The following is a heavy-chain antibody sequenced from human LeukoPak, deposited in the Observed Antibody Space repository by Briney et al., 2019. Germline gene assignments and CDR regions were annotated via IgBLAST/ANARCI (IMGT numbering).Heavy chain of an antibody. CDR1: GGSISSSNYY. Sequence: SGTLSLTCTVSGGSISSSNYYWGWIRQPPGKGLEWIGTIYYSGITFYNPSLKSRVTISVDTSKNQFSLKLSSVTAADTAVYYCARHGYSDGYVRWFDPWGQGTLVTVSS. V-gene: IGHV4-39*01. CDR2: IYYSGIT. D-gene: IGHD5-18*01. J-gene: IGHJ5*02. CDR3: ARHGYSDGYVRWFDP.